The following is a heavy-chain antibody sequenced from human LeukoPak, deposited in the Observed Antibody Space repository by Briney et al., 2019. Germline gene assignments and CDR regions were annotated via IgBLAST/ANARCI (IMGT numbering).Heavy chain of an antibody. Sequence: PSETLSLTCTVSGVSISSSSYYWGWIRQPPGKGLEWSGSVFYSGSTYYNPSLKSRVTISVDMSKNQFSLKLSSVTAADTAVYYCARGNGITGTTGNWFDPWGQGTLVTVSS. D-gene: IGHD1-7*01. V-gene: IGHV4-39*01. J-gene: IGHJ5*02. CDR2: VFYSGST. CDR1: GVSISSSSYY. CDR3: ARGNGITGTTGNWFDP.